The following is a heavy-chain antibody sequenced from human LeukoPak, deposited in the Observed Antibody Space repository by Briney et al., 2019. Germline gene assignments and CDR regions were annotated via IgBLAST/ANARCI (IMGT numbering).Heavy chain of an antibody. CDR3: ARGAGIRLWWLDY. CDR1: GNTFIGFY. CDR2: INPTSGGT. D-gene: IGHD4/OR15-4a*01. J-gene: IGHJ4*02. V-gene: IGHV1-2*02. Sequence: ASVKVSCKTSGNTFIGFYIHWARQAPGQGLEWMGWINPTSGGTNYAQRFQGRVTMTRDTSLSTAYMQLSRLKSDDTAVYYCARGAGIRLWWLDYWGQGTLVTVSS.